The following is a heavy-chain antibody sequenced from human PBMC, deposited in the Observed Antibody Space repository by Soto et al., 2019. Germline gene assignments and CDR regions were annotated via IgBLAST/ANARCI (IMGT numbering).Heavy chain of an antibody. CDR2: ISYDGSNK. V-gene: IGHV3-30*18. CDR3: AKGAEYYYYYGMDV. CDR1: GFTFSSYG. D-gene: IGHD1-26*01. J-gene: IGHJ6*02. Sequence: GGSRRLSCAASGFTFSSYGMHWVRQAPGKGLEWVAVISYDGSNKYYADSVKGRFTISRDNSKNTLYLQMNSLRAEDTAVYYCAKGAEYYYYYGMDVWGQGTTVTLSS.